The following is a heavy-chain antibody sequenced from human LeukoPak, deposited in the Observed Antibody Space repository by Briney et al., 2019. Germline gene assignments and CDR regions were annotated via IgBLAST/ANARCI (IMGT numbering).Heavy chain of an antibody. CDR3: AKGGEIHYYDSSGYYYY. V-gene: IGHV3-23*01. Sequence: GGSLRLSCAASGFTFSSYAMSWVRQAPGKGLEWVSAISGSGGSTYYADSVKGRFTISRDNSKNTLYLQMNSLRAEDTAVYYCAKGGEIHYYDSSGYYYYRGEGTLVTVSS. CDR2: ISGSGGST. D-gene: IGHD3-22*01. CDR1: GFTFSSYA. J-gene: IGHJ4*02.